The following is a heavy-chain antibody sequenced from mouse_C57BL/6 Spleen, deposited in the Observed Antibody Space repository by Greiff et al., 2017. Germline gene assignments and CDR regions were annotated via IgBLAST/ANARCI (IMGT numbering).Heavy chain of an antibody. Sequence: QVQLQQSGPELVKPGASVKISCKASGYAFSSSWMNWVKQRPGKGLEWIGRIYPGDGDTNYNGKFKGKATLTADKSSSTAYMQLSSLTSEDSAVYFCASVNWDVGVAYWGQGTLVTVSA. V-gene: IGHV1-82*01. D-gene: IGHD4-1*01. J-gene: IGHJ3*01. CDR3: ASVNWDVGVAY. CDR1: GYAFSSSW. CDR2: IYPGDGDT.